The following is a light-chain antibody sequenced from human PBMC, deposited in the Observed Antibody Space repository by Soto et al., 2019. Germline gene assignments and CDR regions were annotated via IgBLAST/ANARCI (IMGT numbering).Light chain of an antibody. V-gene: IGKV3-20*01. CDR1: QSVSSNF. J-gene: IGKJ1*01. CDR2: GAS. Sequence: EIVLTQSPGTLSLSPGERASLSCGASQSVSSNFLAWYQQKPGQAPRILIYGASSRATGIPDRFSGSGSGTDFTLTISRLEPEDFAVYYCQQYGSSPPRTFGQGTKVDIK. CDR3: QQYGSSPPRT.